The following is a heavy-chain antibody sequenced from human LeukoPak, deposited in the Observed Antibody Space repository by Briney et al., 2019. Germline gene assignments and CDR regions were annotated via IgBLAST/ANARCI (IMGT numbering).Heavy chain of an antibody. CDR1: GFTFTDYY. Sequence: GGSLRLSCAASGFTFTDYYMSWIRQAPGKGLEWVSYITNSGTTIYYADSVKGRFTISRDNAKNSLYLQMNSLRAEDTAVYYCARVVVTHYYGSGTYYFDYWGQGILVTVSS. CDR3: ARVVVTHYYGSGTYYFDY. V-gene: IGHV3-11*04. D-gene: IGHD3-10*01. CDR2: ITNSGTTI. J-gene: IGHJ4*02.